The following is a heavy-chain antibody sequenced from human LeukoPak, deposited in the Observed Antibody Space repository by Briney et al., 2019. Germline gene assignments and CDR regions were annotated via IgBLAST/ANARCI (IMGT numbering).Heavy chain of an antibody. J-gene: IGHJ4*02. V-gene: IGHV4-61*02. D-gene: IGHD2-2*01. CDR2: IYTSGST. CDR1: GGSISSGSYY. Sequence: SQTLSLTCTVSGGSISSGSYYWSWIRQPAGKGLEWIGRIYTSGSTNYNPSLKSRVTISVDTSKNQFSLKLSSVTAADTAVYYCARGPQPPLGVPAATYFDYWGQRTLVTVSS. CDR3: ARGPQPPLGVPAATYFDY.